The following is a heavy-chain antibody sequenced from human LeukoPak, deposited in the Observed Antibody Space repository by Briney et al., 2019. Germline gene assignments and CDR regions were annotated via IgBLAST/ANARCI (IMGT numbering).Heavy chain of an antibody. CDR3: ARGSGFWWGFDY. J-gene: IGHJ4*02. CDR2: INHSGST. CDR1: GGSFSGYY. D-gene: IGHD3-3*01. Sequence: SETLSLTCAVYGGSFSGYYWSWIRQPPGKGLEWIGEINHSGSTNYNPSLKSRVTISVDTSKNQFSLKLSSVTAADTAVYYCARGSGFWWGFDYWGQGTLVTVSS. V-gene: IGHV4-34*01.